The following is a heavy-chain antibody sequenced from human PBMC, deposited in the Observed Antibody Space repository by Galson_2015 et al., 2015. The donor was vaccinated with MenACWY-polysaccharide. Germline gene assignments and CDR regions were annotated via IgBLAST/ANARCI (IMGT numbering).Heavy chain of an antibody. CDR1: GFTFTNYA. J-gene: IGHJ5*02. V-gene: IGHV3-23*01. Sequence: LRLSCAASGFTFTNYAMNWVRQAPGKGLEWVSSIGGSGTTYYADSVKGRFTISRDNSKNMAYLQMNSLRAEDTAIYYCAKANSGGICTSGWACWFDPWGQGSLVIVSS. CDR2: IGGSGTT. CDR3: AKANSGGICTSGWACWFDP. D-gene: IGHD2-15*01.